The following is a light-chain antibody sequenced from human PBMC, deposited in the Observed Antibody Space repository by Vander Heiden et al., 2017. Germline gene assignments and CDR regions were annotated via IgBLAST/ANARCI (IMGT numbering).Light chain of an antibody. Sequence: EIVLTQSPATLSLSPGERATLSCRASQSVSSYLAWYQQKPGQAPRLLIYDASNRATGITARFSGSGYGTDFTLTISSREPEDFAVYYCQQRSNGPPMYTFGQGTKLEIK. CDR1: QSVSSY. CDR2: DAS. V-gene: IGKV3-11*01. J-gene: IGKJ2*01. CDR3: QQRSNGPPMYT.